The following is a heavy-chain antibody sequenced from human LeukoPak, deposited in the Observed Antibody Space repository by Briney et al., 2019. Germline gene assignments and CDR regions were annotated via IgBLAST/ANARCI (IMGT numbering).Heavy chain of an antibody. CDR3: ARISDFWSGWIDY. D-gene: IGHD3-3*01. V-gene: IGHV4-59*01. CDR1: GGSISSYY. Sequence: SETLSLTCTVSGGSISSYYWSWIRQPPGKGLEWIGYIYYSGSTNYNPPLKSRVTISVDTSKNQFSLKLSSVTAADTAVYYCARISDFWSGWIDYWGQGTLVTVSS. CDR2: IYYSGST. J-gene: IGHJ4*02.